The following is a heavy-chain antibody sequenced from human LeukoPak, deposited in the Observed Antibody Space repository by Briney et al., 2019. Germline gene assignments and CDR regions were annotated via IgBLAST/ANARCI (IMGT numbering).Heavy chain of an antibody. D-gene: IGHD3-22*01. CDR3: AKDLAYYYDSSGYLFDY. CDR2: ISWNSGSI. Sequence: SLTLSCAASGFTFDDYAMHWVRQAPGKGLEWVSGISWNSGSIGYADSVKGRFTISRDNAKNSLYLPMNSLRAEDTALYYCAKDLAYYYDSSGYLFDYWGQGTLVPVSS. J-gene: IGHJ4*02. CDR1: GFTFDDYA. V-gene: IGHV3-9*01.